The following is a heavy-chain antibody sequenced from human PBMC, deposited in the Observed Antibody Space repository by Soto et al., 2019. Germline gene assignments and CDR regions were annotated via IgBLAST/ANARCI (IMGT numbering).Heavy chain of an antibody. V-gene: IGHV3-21*01. Sequence: EVQLVESGGGLVMPGGSLRLSCAASGFTFSTYHMNWVRQAPGKGLEWVSSINPSSSHIYYADSVRGRFTISRDNSKNSMDLQMNSLRTEDAAVYYCARGYCAGGGCYLHRDAIDVWGQGTMVTVSS. D-gene: IGHD2-8*02. J-gene: IGHJ3*01. CDR3: ARGYCAGGGCYLHRDAIDV. CDR1: GFTFSTYH. CDR2: INPSSSHI.